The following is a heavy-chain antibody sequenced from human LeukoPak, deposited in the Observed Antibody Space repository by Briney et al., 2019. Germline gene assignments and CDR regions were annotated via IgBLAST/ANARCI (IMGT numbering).Heavy chain of an antibody. J-gene: IGHJ5*02. V-gene: IGHV3-23*01. CDR2: ISGSGGST. CDR1: GFTFSSYA. D-gene: IGHD2-15*01. Sequence: PGGSLRLSCAASGFTFSSYAMSWVRQAPGKGLEWVSAISGSGGSTYYADSVKGRFTISRDNSKNTLYLQMNSLRVGDTAVYYCAKDPQTVVVAATLWFDPWGQGTLVTVSS. CDR3: AKDPQTVVVAATLWFDP.